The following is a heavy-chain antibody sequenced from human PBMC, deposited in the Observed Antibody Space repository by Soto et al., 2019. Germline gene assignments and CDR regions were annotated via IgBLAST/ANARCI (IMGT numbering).Heavy chain of an antibody. V-gene: IGHV3-7*03. J-gene: IGHJ4*02. D-gene: IGHD2-2*01. CDR3: ARARTTRIVVVPAAIFDY. Sequence: PGGSLRLSCAASGFTFSSYWMSWVRQAPGKGLEWVANIKQDGSEKYYVDSVKGRFTISRDNAKNSLYLQMNSLRAEDTAVYYCARARTTRIVVVPAAIFDYWGQGTLVTVSS. CDR1: GFTFSSYW. CDR2: IKQDGSEK.